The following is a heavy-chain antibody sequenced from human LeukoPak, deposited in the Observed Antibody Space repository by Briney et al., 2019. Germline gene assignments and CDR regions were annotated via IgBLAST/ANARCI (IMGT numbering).Heavy chain of an antibody. CDR1: GGSFSGYY. V-gene: IGHV4-34*01. J-gene: IGHJ4*02. CDR3: AREEIQLWYVRDY. Sequence: SETLSLTCAVYGGSFSGYYWSWIRQPPGKGLEWIGEINHSGSTNYNPSLKSRVTISVDTSKNQSSLKLSSVTAADTAVYYCAREEIQLWYVRDYWGQGTLVTVSS. CDR2: INHSGST. D-gene: IGHD5-18*01.